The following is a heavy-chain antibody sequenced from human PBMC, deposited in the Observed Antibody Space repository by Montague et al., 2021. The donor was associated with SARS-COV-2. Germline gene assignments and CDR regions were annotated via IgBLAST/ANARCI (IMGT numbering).Heavy chain of an antibody. CDR3: ARGLSRYSSGKTPFLHSEMDV. V-gene: IGHV4-59*01. Sequence: SETLSLTCTVSGGPISSYYWSWIRQPPGKGLEWIGYIYYSGSTNYNPSLKSRVTISVDTSKNQFSLKLSSVTAADTAVYYCARGLSRYSSGKTPFLHSEMDVWGQGTTVTVSS. D-gene: IGHD6-19*01. CDR1: GGPISSYY. CDR2: IYYSGST. J-gene: IGHJ6*02.